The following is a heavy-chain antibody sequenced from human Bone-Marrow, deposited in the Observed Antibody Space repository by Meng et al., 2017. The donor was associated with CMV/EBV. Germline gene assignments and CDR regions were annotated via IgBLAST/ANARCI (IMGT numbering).Heavy chain of an antibody. D-gene: IGHD3-10*01. CDR1: GFTVSGNC. CDR3: ARVQYYGSGSYVDY. V-gene: IGHV3-66*01. CDR2: IYRSGST. J-gene: IGHJ4*02. Sequence: ASGFTVSGNCMSWVRQAPGKGLEWVSVIYRSGSTSQADSVKGRFNISRDNSKNMLYLQMNTLRAEDTAVYFCARVQYYGSGSYVDYWGQGTLVTVSS.